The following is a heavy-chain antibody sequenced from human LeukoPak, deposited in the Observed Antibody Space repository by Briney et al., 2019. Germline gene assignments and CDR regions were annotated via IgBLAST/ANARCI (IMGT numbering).Heavy chain of an antibody. CDR2: FDPEDGET. Sequence: GASVKVSCKVSGYTLAEFSMHWVRQAPGKGLEWMGGFDPEDGETIYAQKFQGRVTMTEDTSTDTAYMELSSLRSEDTAVYYCATGSSWYGNYYYYGMDVWGQGTTVTVSS. CDR3: ATGSSWYGNYYYYGMDV. J-gene: IGHJ6*02. CDR1: GYTLAEFS. D-gene: IGHD6-13*01. V-gene: IGHV1-24*01.